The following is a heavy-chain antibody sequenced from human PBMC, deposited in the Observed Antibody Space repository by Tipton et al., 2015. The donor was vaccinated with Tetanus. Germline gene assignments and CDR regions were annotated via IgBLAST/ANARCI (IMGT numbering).Heavy chain of an antibody. Sequence: LRLSCTVSGVSISSNSYYWGWIRQPPGKGLEWIGTVFHSGTTYYNPSLKSRVTISVDTSKNDFSRKLTSVTAADTAVYYCARWIAVTGTDFDFWGQGTLVTVSS. D-gene: IGHD6-19*01. V-gene: IGHV4-39*01. J-gene: IGHJ4*02. CDR1: GVSISSNSYY. CDR3: ARWIAVTGTDFDF. CDR2: VFHSGTT.